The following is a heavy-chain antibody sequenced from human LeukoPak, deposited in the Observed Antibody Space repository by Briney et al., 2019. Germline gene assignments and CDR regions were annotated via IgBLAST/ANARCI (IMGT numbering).Heavy chain of an antibody. J-gene: IGHJ6*02. V-gene: IGHV3-21*01. CDR1: GFTFSSYG. CDR3: ARVGWWDGMDV. D-gene: IGHD2-15*01. CDR2: ISSSSSYI. Sequence: WGSLRLSCGASGFTFSSYGLNWVRQGPGEGVEWVSSISSSSSYIYYADSVKGRFTISRDNAKNSLYLQMNSLRAEDTAVYYCARVGWWDGMDVWGQGTTVTVSS.